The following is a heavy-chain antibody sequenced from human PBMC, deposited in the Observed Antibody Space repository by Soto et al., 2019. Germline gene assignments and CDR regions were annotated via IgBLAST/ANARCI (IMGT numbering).Heavy chain of an antibody. CDR2: IYPGDSEI. CDR1: GYSFTSYL. J-gene: IGHJ4*02. D-gene: IGHD4-17*01. V-gene: IGHV5-51*01. CDR3: ARHSEDTVTPDV. Sequence: XESLKIFRKASGYSFTSYLIGWVRQVPGEGLEWMGIIYPGDSEIRYNPSFQGQVTISADKSITTAYLQWSRLAASDTAMYYCARHSEDTVTPDVWGQGTLVTVSS.